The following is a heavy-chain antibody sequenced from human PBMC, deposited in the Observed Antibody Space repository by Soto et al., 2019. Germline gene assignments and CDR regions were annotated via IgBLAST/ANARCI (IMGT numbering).Heavy chain of an antibody. CDR1: GGSFSDYS. CDR2: INHSGST. J-gene: IGHJ5*02. CDR3: AREYYYDSSGPPFDP. V-gene: IGHV4-34*01. Sequence: SETLSLTCAVYGGSFSDYSWTWIRQPPGKGLEWIGEINHSGSTYYNPSLKSRVTISVDTSKNQFSLKLTSVTAADTAVYYCAREYYYDSSGPPFDPWGQGTLVTVSS. D-gene: IGHD3-22*01.